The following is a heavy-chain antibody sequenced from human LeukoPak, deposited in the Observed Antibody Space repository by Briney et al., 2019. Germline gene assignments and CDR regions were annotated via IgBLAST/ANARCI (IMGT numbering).Heavy chain of an antibody. CDR1: GGSISSYY. Sequence: SETLSLTCTDSGGSISSYYRSWMRQPPGKGLEWIGYIYYSGSTNYNPSLKSRVTISVDTSKNQFSLKLSSVTAADTAVYYGARGSVAARRDFDYWGQGTLVTVSS. V-gene: IGHV4-59*01. J-gene: IGHJ4*02. CDR3: ARGSVAARRDFDY. D-gene: IGHD6-6*01. CDR2: IYYSGST.